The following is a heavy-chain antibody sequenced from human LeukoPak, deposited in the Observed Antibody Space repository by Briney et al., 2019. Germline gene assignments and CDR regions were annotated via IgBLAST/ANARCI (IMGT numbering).Heavy chain of an antibody. V-gene: IGHV5-51*01. Sequence: PGASLQISCQGSGYSFSNYWIVWVRQMSGKGLEWMGIIYPGDSDIKYSPSFQGQVTVSADKSTSTAYLQWSSLKASDTAMYYCARLREPGFHFDYWGQGTLVTVSS. J-gene: IGHJ4*02. CDR3: ARLREPGFHFDY. D-gene: IGHD1-14*01. CDR1: GYSFSNYW. CDR2: IYPGDSDI.